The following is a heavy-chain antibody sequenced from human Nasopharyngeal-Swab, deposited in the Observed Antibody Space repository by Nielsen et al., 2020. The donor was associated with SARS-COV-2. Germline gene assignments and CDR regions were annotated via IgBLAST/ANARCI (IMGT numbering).Heavy chain of an antibody. V-gene: IGHV3-23*01. Sequence: GESLKISCAASGFTFRTYGMSWVRQAPGKGLEWVSAVLSNTDSTYYADSVKGRFTISRDNSKKVMYLHMNSLEADDTAVYYCARDDLEPNFYYYDMAVWGQGTTVTVSS. D-gene: IGHD1-1*01. CDR1: GFTFRTYG. CDR2: VLSNTDST. CDR3: ARDDLEPNFYYYDMAV. J-gene: IGHJ6*02.